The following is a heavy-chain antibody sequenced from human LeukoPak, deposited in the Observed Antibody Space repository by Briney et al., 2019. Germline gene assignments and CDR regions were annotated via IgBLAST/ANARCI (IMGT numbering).Heavy chain of an antibody. V-gene: IGHV4-34*01. Sequence: SETLSLTCAVYGGSFSGYYWSWVRQPPGKGLEWIGEISHIGSTNYNPSLESRVTISVDTSKNQVSLKLSSVTAADTAVYYCARGRWEGRFDPWGQGTLVTVSS. D-gene: IGHD1-26*01. CDR3: ARGRWEGRFDP. CDR2: ISHIGST. CDR1: GGSFSGYY. J-gene: IGHJ5*02.